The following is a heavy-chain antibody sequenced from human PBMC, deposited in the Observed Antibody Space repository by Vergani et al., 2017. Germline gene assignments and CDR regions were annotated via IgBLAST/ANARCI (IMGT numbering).Heavy chain of an antibody. CDR3: ARSVAYSSGWYFDY. CDR1: GAAIKDFY. CDR2: VYYTGST. Sequence: QVQLQESGPGLVKPSETLSLTCTVSGAAIKDFYWSWFRQPPGKGLEWIGYVYYTGSTTYNPSLKSRVTISVDTSNNQFSLKLCSVTAADTAVHYCARSVAYSSGWYFDYWGQGTLVTVSS. D-gene: IGHD6-19*01. V-gene: IGHV4-59*08. J-gene: IGHJ4*02.